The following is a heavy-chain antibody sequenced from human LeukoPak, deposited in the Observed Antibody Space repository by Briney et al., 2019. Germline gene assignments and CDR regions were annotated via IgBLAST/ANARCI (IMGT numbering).Heavy chain of an antibody. CDR1: GFTFSSYD. V-gene: IGHV3-23*01. CDR3: AKDFNRIRDYFDY. Sequence: GGSLRLSCAASGFTFSSYDMDWVRQAPGKGLEGVSAISGSGGSTYYADSVKGRFTISRDNSKNTLYLQMNSLRAEDTAVYYCAKDFNRIRDYFDYWGQGTVVTVSS. CDR2: ISGSGGST. J-gene: IGHJ4*02. D-gene: IGHD3-10*01.